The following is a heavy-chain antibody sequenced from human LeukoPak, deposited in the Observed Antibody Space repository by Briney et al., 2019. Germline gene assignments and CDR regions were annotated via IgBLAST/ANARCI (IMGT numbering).Heavy chain of an antibody. J-gene: IGHJ3*02. Sequence: PSETLSLTCTVSGGSISNNYWSWIRQSAGKGLEWIGRIYTSGSTNYNPSLKSRVTISVDKSKNQFSLKLSSVTAADTAGYYCARGYYYDSLDAFNIWGQGKTLTVSS. D-gene: IGHD3-22*01. CDR2: IYTSGST. V-gene: IGHV4-4*07. CDR1: GGSISNNY. CDR3: ARGYYYDSLDAFNI.